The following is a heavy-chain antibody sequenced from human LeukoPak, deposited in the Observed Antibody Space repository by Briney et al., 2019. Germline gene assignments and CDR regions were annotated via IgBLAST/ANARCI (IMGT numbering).Heavy chain of an antibody. D-gene: IGHD4-17*01. J-gene: IGHJ4*02. CDR1: GFTFSSYS. Sequence: PGGSLRLSCAASGFTFSSYSMNWVRQAPGKGLEWVSYISSSSSTIYYADSVKGRSTISRDNAKNSLYLQMNSLRAEDTAVYYCASEGYGDYGDYWGQGTLVTVSS. V-gene: IGHV3-48*01. CDR3: ASEGYGDYGDY. CDR2: ISSSSSTI.